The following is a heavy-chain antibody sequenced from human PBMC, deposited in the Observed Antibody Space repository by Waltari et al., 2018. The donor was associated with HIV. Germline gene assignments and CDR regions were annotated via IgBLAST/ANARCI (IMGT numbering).Heavy chain of an antibody. V-gene: IGHV1-2*02. D-gene: IGHD6-19*01. J-gene: IGHJ3*02. Sequence: QVQLVQSGAEVKKPGASVKVSCKASGYTFTGYYMHGVRQAPGQGLEWMGWINPNSGGTNYAQKFQGRVTMTRDTSISTAYMELSRLRSDDTAVYYCARDWQQWLVRGGAFDIWGQGTMVTVSS. CDR2: INPNSGGT. CDR3: ARDWQQWLVRGGAFDI. CDR1: GYTFTGYY.